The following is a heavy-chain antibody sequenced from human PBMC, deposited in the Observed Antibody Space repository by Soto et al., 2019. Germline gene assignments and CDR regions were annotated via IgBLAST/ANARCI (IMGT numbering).Heavy chain of an antibody. Sequence: GESLKISCKGSGYSFTSYWISWVRQMPGKGLEWMGRIDPSDSYTNYSPSFQGHVTISADKSISTAYLQWSSLKASDTAMYYCASYNSSWYREKYYYYYYGMDVWGQGTTVTVSS. CDR3: ASYNSSWYREKYYYYYYGMDV. CDR1: GYSFTSYW. V-gene: IGHV5-10-1*01. J-gene: IGHJ6*02. D-gene: IGHD6-13*01. CDR2: IDPSDSYT.